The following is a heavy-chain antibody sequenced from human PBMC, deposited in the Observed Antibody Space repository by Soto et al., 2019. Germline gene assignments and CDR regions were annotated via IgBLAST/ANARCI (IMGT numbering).Heavy chain of an antibody. J-gene: IGHJ4*02. CDR3: ARGRTYYYGSGSYYSH. CDR2: IGGGGGGI. Sequence: GGSLRLSCAASGFTFSISAMNWVRQTPGKGLEWVAVIGGGGGGIFYADSVKGRFTISRDNAKTTLYLQMNSLRAEDTAVYYCARGRTYYYGSGSYYSHWGQGTLVTVSS. CDR1: GFTFSISA. D-gene: IGHD3-10*01. V-gene: IGHV3-23*01.